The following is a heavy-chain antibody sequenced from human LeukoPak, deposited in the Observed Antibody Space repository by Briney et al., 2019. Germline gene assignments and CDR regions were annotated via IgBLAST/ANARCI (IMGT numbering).Heavy chain of an antibody. CDR3: ARAPYYYDSSGFDY. Sequence: GGSLRLSCAASGFTVSSNYMSWVRQAPGKGLEWVSVIYSGGSTYYADSVKGRFTISRDNSKNTLYLQMNSLGAEDTAVYYCARAPYYYDSSGFDYWGQGTLVTVSS. V-gene: IGHV3-53*01. CDR1: GFTVSSNY. CDR2: IYSGGST. D-gene: IGHD3-22*01. J-gene: IGHJ4*02.